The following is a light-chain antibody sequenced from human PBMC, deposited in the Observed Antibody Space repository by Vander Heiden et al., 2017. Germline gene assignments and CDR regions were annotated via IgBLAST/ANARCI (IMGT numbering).Light chain of an antibody. CDR3: ISYAGSNNLV. J-gene: IGLJ2*01. CDR2: EVT. CDR1: SSDVGGYKY. Sequence: QSALTQPPSASGSPGQSVTVSCTGTSSDVGGYKYVSWYQQHPGIAPKLMIYEVTKRPSGVPDRFSGSKSGNTASLTVSGLQAEDEADYYCISYAGSNNLVFGGGTKLTVL. V-gene: IGLV2-8*01.